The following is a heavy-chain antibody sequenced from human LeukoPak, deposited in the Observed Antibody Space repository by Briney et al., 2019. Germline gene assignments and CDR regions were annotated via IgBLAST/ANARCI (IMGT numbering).Heavy chain of an antibody. CDR3: AKGKAEQPHVYDY. Sequence: GGSLRLSCAASGFIFSSYAMSWVRQAPGKGLEWVSAISGSGGSTYYADSVKGRFTISRDKTKNTLDLQMNGLGAGDTAVYYCAKGKAEQPHVYDYWGQGTLVTVSS. D-gene: IGHD3-16*01. J-gene: IGHJ4*02. V-gene: IGHV3-23*01. CDR1: GFIFSSYA. CDR2: ISGSGGST.